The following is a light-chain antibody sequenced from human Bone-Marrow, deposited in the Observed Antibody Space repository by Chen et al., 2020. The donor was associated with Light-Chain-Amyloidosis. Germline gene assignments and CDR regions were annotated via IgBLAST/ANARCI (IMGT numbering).Light chain of an antibody. J-gene: IGKJ4*01. Sequence: EIVMNQTPLSSPVTLGQPASISCRSSRSLLHSDGNTYLSWFQQRPGQPPRLLIYQTSHRFSGVPDRFSGSGAGTYFTLKISRVEAEDVGIYYCMQATQFPLTFGGGTKVEIK. V-gene: IGKV2-24*01. CDR2: QTS. CDR1: RSLLHSDGNTY. CDR3: MQATQFPLT.